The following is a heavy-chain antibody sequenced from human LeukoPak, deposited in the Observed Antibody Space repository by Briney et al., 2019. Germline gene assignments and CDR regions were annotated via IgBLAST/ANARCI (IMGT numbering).Heavy chain of an antibody. V-gene: IGHV3-33*06. CDR2: IWYDGSNK. J-gene: IGHJ4*02. CDR3: AKDLAFVTTSGFDY. CDR1: GFTFSSYG. D-gene: IGHD4-17*01. Sequence: GGSLRLSCAASGFTFSSYGMHWVRQAPGKGLEWVAVIWYDGSNKYYADSVKGRFTISRDNSKNTLYLQMISLRAEDTAVYYCAKDLAFVTTSGFDYWGQGTLVTVSS.